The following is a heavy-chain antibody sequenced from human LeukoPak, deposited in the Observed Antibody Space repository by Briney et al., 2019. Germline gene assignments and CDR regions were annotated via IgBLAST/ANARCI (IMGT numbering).Heavy chain of an antibody. CDR1: GFTFCDYA. CDR3: TREEGGSPDY. D-gene: IGHD1-26*01. J-gene: IGHJ4*02. Sequence: GGSLRLSCTAPGFTFCDYAMSWVRQAPGKGLEWVGFIRSKAYGGTTEYAASVKGRFTISRDDSKSIAYLQMNSLKTEDTAVYYCTREEGGSPDYWGQGTLVTVSS. V-gene: IGHV3-49*04. CDR2: IRSKAYGGTT.